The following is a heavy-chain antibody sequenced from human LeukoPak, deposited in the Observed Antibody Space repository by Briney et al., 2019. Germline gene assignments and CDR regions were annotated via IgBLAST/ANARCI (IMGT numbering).Heavy chain of an antibody. CDR3: ARVPLRFLEPFDY. J-gene: IGHJ4*02. CDR1: GGSFIGYY. Sequence: PSETLSLTCAVYGGSFIGYYWSWIRQPPGKGLEWIGEINHSGGANYNPSLKSRVTISSDTSKSQFSLKLGSVTAADTAVYYCARVPLRFLEPFDYWGQGTLVTVSS. D-gene: IGHD3-3*01. V-gene: IGHV4-34*01. CDR2: INHSGGA.